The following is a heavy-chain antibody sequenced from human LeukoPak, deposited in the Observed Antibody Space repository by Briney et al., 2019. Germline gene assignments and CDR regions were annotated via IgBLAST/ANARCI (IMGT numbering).Heavy chain of an antibody. CDR3: HLVGTAVAGSGLRDY. D-gene: IGHD6-19*01. V-gene: IGHV3-30*01. Sequence: GGSLSLSCAASGFTFSSYGMHWVRQAPGKGLEWLAVMSYDGSNKYYADSVKGRFTISRDNSKNTLYLQMNSLRAGDTAVYYCHLVGTAVAGSGLRDYWGQGTLVTVSP. CDR1: GFTFSSYG. CDR2: MSYDGSNK. J-gene: IGHJ4*02.